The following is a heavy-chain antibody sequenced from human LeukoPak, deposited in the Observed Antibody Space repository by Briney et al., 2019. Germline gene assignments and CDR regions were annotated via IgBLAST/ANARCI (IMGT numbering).Heavy chain of an antibody. V-gene: IGHV3-23*01. CDR2: ISGSGGST. CDR3: ARDPGDYDSSGYDY. D-gene: IGHD3-22*01. J-gene: IGHJ4*02. Sequence: PGGSLRLSCAASGFTFSSYAMSWVRQAPGKGLEWVSAISGSGGSTYYADSVKGRFTISRDNSKNTLYLQMNSLRAEDTAVYYCARDPGDYDSSGYDYWGQGTLVTVSS. CDR1: GFTFSSYA.